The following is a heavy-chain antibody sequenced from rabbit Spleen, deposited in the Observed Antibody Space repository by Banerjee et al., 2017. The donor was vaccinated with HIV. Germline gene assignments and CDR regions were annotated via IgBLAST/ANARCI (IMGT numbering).Heavy chain of an antibody. CDR1: GFDFSTYG. Sequence: QEQLVESGGGLVQPGGSLKLSCKASGFDFSTYGVSWVRQAPGKGLEWIGYIDPIFGRTYYANWVNGRFTISRHNAQNTVFLQMTSLTAADTATYFCARDGAGGSYFALWGPGTLVTVS. V-gene: IGHV1S47*01. CDR3: ARDGAGGSYFAL. J-gene: IGHJ4*01. D-gene: IGHD8-1*01. CDR2: IDPIFGRT.